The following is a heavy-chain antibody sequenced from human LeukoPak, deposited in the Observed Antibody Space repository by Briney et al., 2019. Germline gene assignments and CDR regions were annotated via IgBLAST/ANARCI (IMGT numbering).Heavy chain of an antibody. D-gene: IGHD5-18*01. J-gene: IGHJ4*02. V-gene: IGHV1-69*05. CDR2: IIPIFGTA. CDR1: GGTFSSYA. CDR3: ARDGGYSYGYAY. Sequence: SVKVSCKASGGTFSSYAISWVRQAPGQGLEWMGRIIPIFGTANYAQKFQGRVMITTDESTSTAYMELSSLRSEDTAVYYCARDGGYSYGYAYWGQGTLVTVSS.